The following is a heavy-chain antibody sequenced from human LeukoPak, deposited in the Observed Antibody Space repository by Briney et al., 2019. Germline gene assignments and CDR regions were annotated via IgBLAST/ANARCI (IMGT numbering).Heavy chain of an antibody. CDR3: ARLRYSDY. V-gene: IGHV3-7*03. Sequence: GSLRLSCVASGFSFGSNWMSWARQAPGKGLEWVANIKQDGSEKNYVDSVKGRFTISRDNAKNSLYLQMNSLRAEDTAVYYCARLRYSDYWGQGTLVTVSS. J-gene: IGHJ4*02. D-gene: IGHD2-21*01. CDR2: IKQDGSEK. CDR1: GFSFGSNW.